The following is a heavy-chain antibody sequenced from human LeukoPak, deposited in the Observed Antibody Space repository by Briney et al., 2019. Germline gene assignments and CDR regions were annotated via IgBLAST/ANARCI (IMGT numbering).Heavy chain of an antibody. CDR1: GGTFSSYA. Sequence: EASVKVSRKASGGTFSSYAISWVRQAPGQGLEWMGRIIPILGIANYAQKFQGRVTITADKSTSTAYMELSSLRSEDTAVYYCAISRLGVRAYYFDYWGQGTLVTVSS. D-gene: IGHD3-10*01. J-gene: IGHJ4*02. V-gene: IGHV1-69*04. CDR3: AISRLGVRAYYFDY. CDR2: IIPILGIA.